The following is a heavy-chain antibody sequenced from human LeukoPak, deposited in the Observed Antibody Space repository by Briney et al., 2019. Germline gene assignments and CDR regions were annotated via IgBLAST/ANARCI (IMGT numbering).Heavy chain of an antibody. CDR1: GFTFSDYY. V-gene: IGHV3-11*04. CDR3: AGSLGYCSSTSCEPVYFDY. D-gene: IGHD2-2*01. CDR2: ISSSGSTI. Sequence: GGSLRLSCAASGFTFSDYYMSWIRQAPGKGLEWVSYISSSGSTIYYADSVKGRFTISRDNAKNSLYLQTNSLRAEDTAVYYCAGSLGYCSSTSCEPVYFDYWGQGTLVTVSS. J-gene: IGHJ4*02.